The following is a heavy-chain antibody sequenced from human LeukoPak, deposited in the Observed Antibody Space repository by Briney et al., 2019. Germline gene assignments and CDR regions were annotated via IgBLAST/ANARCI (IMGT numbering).Heavy chain of an antibody. J-gene: IGHJ6*03. CDR3: ARDGAGQWLVTRKNYYYMDV. CDR2: ISSSSSSYI. Sequence: GGSLRLSCAASGFTFSSYSMNWVRQAPGKGLEWVSSISSSSSSYIYYADSVKGRFTISRDNAKNSLYLQMNSLRAEDTAIYYCARDGAGQWLVTRKNYYYMDVWGKGTTVTVSS. V-gene: IGHV3-21*01. D-gene: IGHD6-19*01. CDR1: GFTFSSYS.